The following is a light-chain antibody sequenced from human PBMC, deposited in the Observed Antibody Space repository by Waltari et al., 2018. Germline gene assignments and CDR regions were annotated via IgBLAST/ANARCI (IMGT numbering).Light chain of an antibody. CDR3: ATWDDSLSGPV. CDR1: RPNIGGNP. J-gene: IGLJ3*02. Sequence: QSVLTQPPSVSGAPGQRVTISCSGSRPNIGGNPVNWYHQPPRRPPKLLIYNVTRRPPGVPDRFSESKSGTSDSLAITGLQSEDEADYYCATWDDSLSGPVFGGGTKLTVL. CDR2: NVT. V-gene: IGLV1-44*01.